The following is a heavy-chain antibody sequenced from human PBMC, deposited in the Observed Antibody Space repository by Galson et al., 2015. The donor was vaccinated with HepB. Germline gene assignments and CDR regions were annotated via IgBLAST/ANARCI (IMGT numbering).Heavy chain of an antibody. Sequence: SLRLSCAASGFTFSSYWMNWVRQAPGKGLEWVAHINQDGSSKYYVDSVKGRFTISRDNAKDSVYLQLDSLRAEDTAVYYCARRISLVCGNIRKPDYYYGTDVWGQGATVTAAS. CDR1: GFTFSSYW. D-gene: IGHD3-16*01. J-gene: IGHJ6*02. CDR2: INQDGSSK. V-gene: IGHV3-7*03. CDR3: ARRISLVCGNIRKPDYYYGTDV.